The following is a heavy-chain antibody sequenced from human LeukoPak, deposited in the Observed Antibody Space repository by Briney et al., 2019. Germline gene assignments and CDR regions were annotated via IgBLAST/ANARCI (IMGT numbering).Heavy chain of an antibody. V-gene: IGHV3-48*03. J-gene: IGHJ4*02. Sequence: GGSLRLSCAASGFTFSSYEMNWVRQAPGKGLECVSYISSSGSTTYYADSVKGRFTISRDNSKNTLYLQMNSLRAEDTAVYYCAKEQWLVSVFDYWGQGTLVTVSS. D-gene: IGHD6-19*01. CDR3: AKEQWLVSVFDY. CDR2: ISSSGSTT. CDR1: GFTFSSYE.